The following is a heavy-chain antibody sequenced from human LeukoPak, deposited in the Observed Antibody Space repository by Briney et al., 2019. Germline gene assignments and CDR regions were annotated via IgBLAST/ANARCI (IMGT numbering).Heavy chain of an antibody. Sequence: GGSLRLSCAASGFTFSSYAMSWVRQAPGKGLEWVSGISGSGGSTYYADSVKGRFTISRDNSKNTLYLQMNSLRAEDTAVYYCAKGSPQGLVVPAAVYHYYGMDVWGQGTTVTVSS. CDR1: GFTFSSYA. CDR2: ISGSGGST. J-gene: IGHJ6*02. V-gene: IGHV3-23*01. D-gene: IGHD2-2*01. CDR3: AKGSPQGLVVPAAVYHYYGMDV.